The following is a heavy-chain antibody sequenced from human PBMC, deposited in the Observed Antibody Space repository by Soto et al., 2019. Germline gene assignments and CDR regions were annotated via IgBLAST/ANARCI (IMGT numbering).Heavy chain of an antibody. CDR1: GGSISSYY. D-gene: IGHD4-17*01. J-gene: IGHJ4*02. CDR2: IYYSGST. CDR3: ATHDYGDFYFDY. Sequence: SETLSLTCTVSGGSISSYYWSWIRQPPGKGLEWIGYIYYSGSTNYNPSLKSRVTISVDTSKNQFSLKLSSVTAADTAVYYCATHDYGDFYFDYWGQGTLVTVSS. V-gene: IGHV4-59*01.